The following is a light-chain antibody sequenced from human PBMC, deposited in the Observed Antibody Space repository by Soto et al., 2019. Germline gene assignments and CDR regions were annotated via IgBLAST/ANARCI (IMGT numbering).Light chain of an antibody. CDR3: SSYTGSSTPYV. J-gene: IGLJ1*01. Sequence: QSALTQPASVSGSPGQSITISCTGTSSDVGGYNYVSWYQQHPGKAPKLMIYEVSNRPSGVSNRFSGSKSGNTASLTISGLQAEDEADYYCSSYTGSSTPYVFGTGTNSPS. CDR2: EVS. CDR1: SSDVGGYNY. V-gene: IGLV2-14*01.